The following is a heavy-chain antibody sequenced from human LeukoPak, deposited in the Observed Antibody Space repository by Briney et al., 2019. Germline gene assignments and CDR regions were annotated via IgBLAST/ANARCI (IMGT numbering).Heavy chain of an antibody. CDR2: IYYSGST. CDR1: GGSISSYY. J-gene: IGHJ4*01. CDR3: ARQMGPTVTTLFDY. D-gene: IGHD4-17*01. Sequence: SETLPLTCTVSGGSISSYYWNWIRQPAGKGLEWIGYIYYSGSTNYNPSLKSRVTISVDTSKNQFSLKLSSVTAADTAVYYCARQMGPTVTTLFDYWGQGTLVTVSS. V-gene: IGHV4-59*08.